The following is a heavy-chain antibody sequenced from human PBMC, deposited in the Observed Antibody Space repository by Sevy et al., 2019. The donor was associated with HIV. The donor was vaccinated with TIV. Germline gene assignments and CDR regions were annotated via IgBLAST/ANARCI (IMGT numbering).Heavy chain of an antibody. D-gene: IGHD3-22*01. CDR3: ASASSAGEYYYDSSGYHPFDY. J-gene: IGHJ4*02. V-gene: IGHV3-11*06. CDR1: GFTISEYY. Sequence: GGSLRLSCAASGFTISEYYMSWIRQAPGKGLEWVSYISSSSSYTNYADSVKGRFTISRDNAKNSLYLQMNSLRAEDTAVYYCASASSAGEYYYDSSGYHPFDYWGQGTLVTVSS. CDR2: ISSSSSYT.